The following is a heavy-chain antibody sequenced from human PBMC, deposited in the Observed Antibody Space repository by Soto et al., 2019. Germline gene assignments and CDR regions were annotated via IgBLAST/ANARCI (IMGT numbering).Heavy chain of an antibody. CDR2: INSRADYT. CDR3: GREKEDEGSSSLRVYYGVDV. J-gene: IGHJ6*02. Sequence: EVQLVESGGGPVTSGQSLRLSCVASGFTLSNYRMTWVRQGPGKGLEWVSSINSRADYTHYTESVKGRFTISRDNAKNSVYLHMNSLRAEDAAVYYCGREKEDEGSSSLRVYYGVDVWGQGTTVIVSS. CDR1: GFTLSNYR. V-gene: IGHV3-21*06. D-gene: IGHD6-6*01.